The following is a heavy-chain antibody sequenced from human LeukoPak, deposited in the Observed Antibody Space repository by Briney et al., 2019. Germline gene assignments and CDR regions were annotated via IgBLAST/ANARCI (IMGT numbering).Heavy chain of an antibody. CDR3: AREGSSSWFYYYYMDV. CDR2: TYYRSKWYN. J-gene: IGHJ6*03. CDR1: GDSVSSNSAA. Sequence: SQTLSLTCAISGDSVSSNSAAWNWIRQSPSRGLEWRGRTYYRSKWYNDYAVSVKSRITINPDTSKNQFSLQLNSVTPEDTAVYYCAREGSSSWFYYYYMDVWGKGTTVTISS. D-gene: IGHD6-13*01. V-gene: IGHV6-1*01.